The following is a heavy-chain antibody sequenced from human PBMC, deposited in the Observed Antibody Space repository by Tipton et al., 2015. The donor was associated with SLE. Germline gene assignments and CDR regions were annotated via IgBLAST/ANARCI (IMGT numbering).Heavy chain of an antibody. CDR1: GFTFSSYG. Sequence: SLRLSCAASGFTFSSYGMHWVRQAPGKGLEWVAVISYDGSNKYYADSVKGRFTISRDNSKNTLYLQMNSLRAEDTAVYYCAKAIAVAGKRGRGFDYWGQGTPVTVSS. CDR3: AKAIAVAGKRGRGFDY. V-gene: IGHV3-30*18. J-gene: IGHJ4*02. CDR2: ISYDGSNK. D-gene: IGHD6-19*01.